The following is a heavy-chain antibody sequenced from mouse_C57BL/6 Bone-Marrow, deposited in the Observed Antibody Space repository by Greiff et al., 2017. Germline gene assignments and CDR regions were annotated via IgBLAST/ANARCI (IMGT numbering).Heavy chain of an antibody. Sequence: VQGVESGPGLVQPSQSLSITCTVSGFSLTSYGVHWVRQSPGKGLEWLGVIWSGGSTDYNAAFISRLSISKDNSKSPVFFKMNSLQADDTAIYYCARNLGITTDWYFDVWGTGTTLTVSS. D-gene: IGHD1-1*01. V-gene: IGHV2-2*01. CDR1: GFSLTSYG. CDR3: ARNLGITTDWYFDV. CDR2: IWSGGST. J-gene: IGHJ1*03.